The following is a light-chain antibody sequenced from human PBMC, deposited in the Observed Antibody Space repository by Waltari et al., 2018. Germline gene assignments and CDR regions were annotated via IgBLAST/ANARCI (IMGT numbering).Light chain of an antibody. CDR3: QQRNNWPIT. Sequence: ETALTQSPATLSLSPGERATLSCRASQSIFTYLAWYQQKPGQAPRLLIYGASNRATGVPARFSGSGSGTDFTLTISSLEPEDFAVYYCQQRNNWPITYGQGTRLEIK. CDR2: GAS. CDR1: QSIFTY. V-gene: IGKV3-11*01. J-gene: IGKJ5*01.